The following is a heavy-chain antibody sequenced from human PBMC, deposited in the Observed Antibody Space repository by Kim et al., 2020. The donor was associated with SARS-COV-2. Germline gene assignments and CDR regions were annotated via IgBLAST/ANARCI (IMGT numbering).Heavy chain of an antibody. V-gene: IGHV3-48*03. D-gene: IGHD6-13*01. CDR3: ATTSRSSSWYYLGAFDI. CDR1: GFTFSSYE. CDR2: ISSSGSTI. Sequence: GGSLRLSCAASGFTFSSYEMNWVRQAPGKGLEWVSYISSSGSTIYYADSVKGRFTISRDNAKNSLYLQMNSLRAEDTAVYYCATTSRSSSWYYLGAFDIWGQGTMVTVSS. J-gene: IGHJ3*02.